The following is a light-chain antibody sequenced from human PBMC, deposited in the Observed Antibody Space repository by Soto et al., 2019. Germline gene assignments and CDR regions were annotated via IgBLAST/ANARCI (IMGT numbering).Light chain of an antibody. J-gene: IGKJ1*01. CDR1: QNINSW. V-gene: IGKV1-5*03. CDR2: EAS. Sequence: DIHMTQSPSTLSASVGDRVTITCRASQNINSWLAWYQQKPGKAPKLLIYEASTLERGVPSRFGGSGSGTEFTLTISSLQPDDFATYYCQQYENYWAFGQGTKVDI. CDR3: QQYENYWA.